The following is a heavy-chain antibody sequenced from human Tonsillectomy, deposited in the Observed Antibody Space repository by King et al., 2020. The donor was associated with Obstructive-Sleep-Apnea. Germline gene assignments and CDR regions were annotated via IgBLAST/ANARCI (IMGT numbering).Heavy chain of an antibody. J-gene: IGHJ6*02. D-gene: IGHD4/OR15-4a*01. V-gene: IGHV3-23*04. CDR2: ISVIGGGT. CDR3: ATTARGDYDYYGLDV. CDR1: GFTFSNYA. Sequence: VQLVESGGGLVQPGGSLRLSCRASGFTFSNYAMSWVRQAPGKWLEWCSCISVIGGGTYYEDSVKGRFTISRDNSKKRLYLQMTSLRADYTAAYYCATTARGDYDYYGLDVWGQGTTVIVSS.